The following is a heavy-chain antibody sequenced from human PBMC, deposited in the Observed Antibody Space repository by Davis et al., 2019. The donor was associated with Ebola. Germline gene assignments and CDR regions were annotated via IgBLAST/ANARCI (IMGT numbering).Heavy chain of an antibody. CDR3: ARRSGDCSSTSCPWGMDV. Sequence: GESLKISCKGSGYSFTSYWIGWVRQMPGKGLEWMGIIYPRDSDLRYSPSFQGQVTISADKSISTAYLQWSSLKASDTAMYYCARRSGDCSSTSCPWGMDVWGKGTTVTVSS. V-gene: IGHV5-51*01. CDR1: GYSFTSYW. CDR2: IYPRDSDL. J-gene: IGHJ6*04. D-gene: IGHD2-2*01.